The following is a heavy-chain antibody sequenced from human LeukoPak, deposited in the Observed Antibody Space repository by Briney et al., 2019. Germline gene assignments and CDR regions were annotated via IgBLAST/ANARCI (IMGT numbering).Heavy chain of an antibody. V-gene: IGHV4-59*01. Sequence: SETLSLTCTVSGGSISGYYWSWIRQSPGKGLESIGFIYYTGSTNYNPSLRSRVTISVDTSKNQFSLRLSSVTAADTAVYYCARGGSGWNYYYYYMDVWGKGTTVTISS. CDR2: IYYTGST. CDR3: ARGGSGWNYYYYYMDV. J-gene: IGHJ6*03. CDR1: GGSISGYY. D-gene: IGHD6-19*01.